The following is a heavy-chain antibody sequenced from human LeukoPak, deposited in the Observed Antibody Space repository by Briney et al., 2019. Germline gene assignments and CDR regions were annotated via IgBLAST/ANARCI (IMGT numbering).Heavy chain of an antibody. D-gene: IGHD2-2*02. Sequence: GGSLRLSCAASGFTFSSYGMHWVRQAPGKGLEWLALIWYDGNNKYYADSVKGRFTISRDNSKNTLYLQMNSLRAEDTAVYYCARPYCSRTSCYTAIGSGFDYWGQGTLVTVSS. V-gene: IGHV3-33*01. CDR3: ARPYCSRTSCYTAIGSGFDY. J-gene: IGHJ4*02. CDR1: GFTFSSYG. CDR2: IWYDGNNK.